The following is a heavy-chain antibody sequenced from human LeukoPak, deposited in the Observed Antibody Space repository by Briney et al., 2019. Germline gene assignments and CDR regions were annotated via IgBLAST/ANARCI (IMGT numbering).Heavy chain of an antibody. D-gene: IGHD2-2*03. CDR2: IWYDGSNK. CDR3: ARDGYCSSTSCYYYYGMDV. V-gene: IGHV3-33*01. Sequence: GGSLRLSCAASGFTFSSYGMHWVRQAPGKGLEWVAVIWYDGSNKYYADSVKGRFSISRDNSKNTLYLQMNSLRAEDTAVYYCARDGYCSSTSCYYYYGMDVWGQGITVTVSS. J-gene: IGHJ6*02. CDR1: GFTFSSYG.